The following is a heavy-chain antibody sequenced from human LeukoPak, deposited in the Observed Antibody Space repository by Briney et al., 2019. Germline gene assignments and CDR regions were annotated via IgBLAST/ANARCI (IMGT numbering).Heavy chain of an antibody. Sequence: GGSLRLSCAASGFTFSSYAMHWVRQAPGKGLEWVALISYDGSNKYYADSVKARFIISRDNSKNTVYLQMNGLRAEDTAVYYCAKEGFGNYYSAYFDYWGQGTLVTVSS. CDR3: AKEGFGNYYSAYFDY. D-gene: IGHD1-26*01. CDR1: GFTFSSYA. CDR2: ISYDGSNK. V-gene: IGHV3-30*04. J-gene: IGHJ4*02.